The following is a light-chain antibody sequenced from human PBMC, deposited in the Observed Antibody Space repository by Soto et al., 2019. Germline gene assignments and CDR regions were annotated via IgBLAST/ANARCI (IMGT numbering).Light chain of an antibody. CDR3: SSYGGSNNLV. Sequence: QSALTQPPSASGSPGQSVTISCIGTSSDVGDYNYVSWYQQHPGKAPKLMIYEVSKRPSGVPDRFSGSKSGNTASLTVSGLQAEDEADYYCSSYGGSNNLVFGGGTKLTVL. CDR1: SSDVGDYNY. V-gene: IGLV2-8*01. CDR2: EVS. J-gene: IGLJ2*01.